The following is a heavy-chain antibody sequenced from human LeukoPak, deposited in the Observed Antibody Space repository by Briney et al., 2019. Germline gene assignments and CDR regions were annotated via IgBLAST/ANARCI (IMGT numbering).Heavy chain of an antibody. CDR2: TYSRSTWYN. D-gene: IGHD1/OR15-1a*01. CDR1: GVSVSSYSAT. Sequence: SQTLSLTCAISGVSVSSYSATWHWIRQSPSRGLEWLGGTYSRSTWYNDYAVSVKSRITINPDTSKNHFSLQLNSVTPEETAVYCCSRGNNLAFGSWGRGTLVTVSS. V-gene: IGHV6-1*01. CDR3: SRGNNLAFGS. J-gene: IGHJ4*02.